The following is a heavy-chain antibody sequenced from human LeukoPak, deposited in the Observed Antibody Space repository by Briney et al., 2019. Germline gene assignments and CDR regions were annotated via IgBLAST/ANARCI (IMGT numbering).Heavy chain of an antibody. D-gene: IGHD1-26*01. CDR1: GGSISSYY. CDR2: IYYSGST. J-gene: IGHJ4*02. Sequence: SETLSLTCTVSGGSISSYYWNWIRQPPGKGLEWIGYIYYSGSTNYNPSLKSRVTISVDTSKNQFSLKLSSVTAADTAVYYCAREVGLYSGSYRPFDYWGQGTLVTVSS. CDR3: AREVGLYSGSYRPFDY. V-gene: IGHV4-59*01.